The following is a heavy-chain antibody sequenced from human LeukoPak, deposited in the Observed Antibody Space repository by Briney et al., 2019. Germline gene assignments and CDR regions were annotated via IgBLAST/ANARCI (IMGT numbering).Heavy chain of an antibody. CDR3: ARHRRYCSSTSCYEWFDP. J-gene: IGHJ5*02. D-gene: IGHD2-2*01. Sequence: PSETLSLTCTVSGGSISSSSYYWGWIRQPPGKGLEWIGSIYYSGSTYYNPSLKSRVTISVDTSKNQFSLKLSSVTAADTAVYYCARHRRYCSSTSCYEWFDPWGQGTLVTVSS. CDR1: GGSISSSSYY. V-gene: IGHV4-39*01. CDR2: IYYSGST.